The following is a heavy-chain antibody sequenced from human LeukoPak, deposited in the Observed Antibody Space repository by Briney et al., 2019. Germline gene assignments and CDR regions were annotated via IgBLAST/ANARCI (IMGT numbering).Heavy chain of an antibody. J-gene: IGHJ4*02. D-gene: IGHD2-2*01. CDR2: INHSGST. CDR1: GGSFSGYY. Sequence: SETLSLTCAVYGGSFSGYYWSWIRQPPGKGLEWIGEINHSGSTNYNPSLKSRVTISVETSKNQFSLKLSSVTAADTAVYYCARLSTSYYIDYWGQGTLVTVSS. CDR3: ARLSTSYYIDY. V-gene: IGHV4-34*01.